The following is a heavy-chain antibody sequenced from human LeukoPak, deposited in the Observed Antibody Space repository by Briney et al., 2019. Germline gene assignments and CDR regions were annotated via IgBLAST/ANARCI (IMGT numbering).Heavy chain of an antibody. CDR1: GYTFTGYY. CDR2: INPNSGGT. V-gene: IGHV1-2*02. CDR3: ARLASDIVVVPAAV. J-gene: IGHJ4*02. D-gene: IGHD2-2*01. Sequence: ASVKVSCKASGYTFTGYYMHWVRQAPGQGLEWMGWINPNSGGTKYAQKFQGRVTMTRDTSISTAYMELSRLRSDDTPVYYCARLASDIVVVPAAVWGQGTLVTVSS.